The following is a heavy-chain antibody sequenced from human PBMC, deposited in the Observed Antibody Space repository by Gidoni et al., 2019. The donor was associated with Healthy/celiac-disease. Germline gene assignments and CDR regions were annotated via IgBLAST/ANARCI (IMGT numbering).Heavy chain of an antibody. J-gene: IGHJ6*02. D-gene: IGHD6-6*01. CDR3: AKVRGYSSSSGVFYYYGMDV. Sequence: KGRFTISRGNSKNTLYLQMNSLRAEDTAVYYCAKVRGYSSSSGVFYYYGMDVWGQGTTVTVSS. V-gene: IGHV3-23*01.